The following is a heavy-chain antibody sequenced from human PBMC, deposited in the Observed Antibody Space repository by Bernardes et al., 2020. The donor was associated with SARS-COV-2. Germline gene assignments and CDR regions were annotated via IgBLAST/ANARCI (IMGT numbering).Heavy chain of an antibody. CDR3: AKVAVAGTGGFDY. Sequence: AGSLCLSCAASGFSFSSYAMCWVRQAPGKGLEWVSAISGSGGSTYYADSVKGRFTISRDNSKNTLYLQMNSQRAEDTAVYYCAKVAVAGTGGFDYWGQGTLVTVSS. CDR2: ISGSGGST. V-gene: IGHV3-23*01. D-gene: IGHD6-19*01. CDR1: GFSFSSYA. J-gene: IGHJ4*02.